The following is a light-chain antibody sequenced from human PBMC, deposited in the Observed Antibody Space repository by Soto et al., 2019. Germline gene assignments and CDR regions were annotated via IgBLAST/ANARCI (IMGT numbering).Light chain of an antibody. Sequence: QSVLTQPASVSGSPGQSITISCTGTSRDVGGYNYVSWFQQHPGKAPNLMIYEVTNRPSGVSNRFSGSKSGNTASLTISGLQAEDEADYYCATWDDILNGGVFGGGTKLTVL. V-gene: IGLV2-14*01. CDR3: ATWDDILNGGV. J-gene: IGLJ3*02. CDR1: SRDVGGYNY. CDR2: EVT.